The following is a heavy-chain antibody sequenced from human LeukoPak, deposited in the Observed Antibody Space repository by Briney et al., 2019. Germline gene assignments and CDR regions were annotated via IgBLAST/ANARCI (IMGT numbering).Heavy chain of an antibody. CDR3: ARLPSGSLYYYGMDV. D-gene: IGHD1-26*01. Sequence: SSETLSLTCTVSGGSISSHYWSWIRQPPGRGREWMGYTYCSGSTNYNLSLKRRVPISVDTYKHQCSLKLSSVTAADTAVYYCARLPSGSLYYYGMDVWGQGTTVTVSS. J-gene: IGHJ6*02. CDR1: GGSISSHY. CDR2: TYCSGST. V-gene: IGHV4-59*11.